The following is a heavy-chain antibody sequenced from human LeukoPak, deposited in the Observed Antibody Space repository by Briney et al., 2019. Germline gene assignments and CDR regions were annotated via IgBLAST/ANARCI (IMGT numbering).Heavy chain of an antibody. CDR3: ARAFYHDSSGYYYQVDY. Sequence: GGSLRLSCAASGFAFSNYGMSWVRQAPGKGLEWVSVISGGSGTTYYADSVKGRFTISRENSRNNLYLQMDNLSAEDTAVYYCARAFYHDSSGYYYQVDYWGQGTLVAVSS. D-gene: IGHD3-22*01. J-gene: IGHJ4*02. CDR2: ISGGSGTT. V-gene: IGHV3-23*01. CDR1: GFAFSNYG.